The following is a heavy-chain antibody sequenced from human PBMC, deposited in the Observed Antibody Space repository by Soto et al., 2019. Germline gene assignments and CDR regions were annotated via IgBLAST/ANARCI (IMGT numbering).Heavy chain of an antibody. CDR2: IRSKANSYAT. D-gene: IGHD3-3*01. Sequence: GGSLRLSCAASGFTFSGSAMHWVRQASGKGLEWVGRIRSKANSYATAYAASVKGRFTISRDDSKNTAYLQMNSLKTEDTAVYYCTRVNYDFWSGYYTNWFDPWGQGTLVTVSS. CDR1: GFTFSGSA. J-gene: IGHJ5*02. V-gene: IGHV3-73*01. CDR3: TRVNYDFWSGYYTNWFDP.